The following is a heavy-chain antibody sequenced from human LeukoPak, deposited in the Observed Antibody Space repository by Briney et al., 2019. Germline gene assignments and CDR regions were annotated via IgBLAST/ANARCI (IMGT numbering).Heavy chain of an antibody. D-gene: IGHD6-13*01. Sequence: PGGSLRLSCAASGFTLSSYSMNWVRQAPGKGLEWVSYISSTFSTIYYADSVKGRFTSSRDHAKNSLYLQMNSLRAEDTAVYYCAKDPSSPDSSSWYETPYYFDYWGQGTLVTVSS. CDR3: AKDPSSPDSSSWYETPYYFDY. J-gene: IGHJ4*02. CDR1: GFTLSSYS. CDR2: ISSTFSTI. V-gene: IGHV3-48*04.